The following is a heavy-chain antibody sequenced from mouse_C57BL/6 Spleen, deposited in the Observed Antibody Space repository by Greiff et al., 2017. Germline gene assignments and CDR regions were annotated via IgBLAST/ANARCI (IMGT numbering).Heavy chain of an antibody. CDR3: ARGAYSRGYFDV. V-gene: IGHV1-50*01. J-gene: IGHJ1*03. CDR2: IDPSASYT. D-gene: IGHD2-10*01. CDR1: GYTFTSYW. Sequence: QVQLQQPGAELVKPGASVKLSCKASGYTFTSYWMQWVKQRPGQGLEWIGEIDPSASYTNYNQKFKGKATLTVDTSSSTAYMQLSSLTSEDSAVYYCARGAYSRGYFDVWGTGTTVTVSS.